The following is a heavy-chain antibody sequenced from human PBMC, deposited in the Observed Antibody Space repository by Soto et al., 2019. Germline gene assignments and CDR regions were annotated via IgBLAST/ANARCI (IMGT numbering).Heavy chain of an antibody. CDR3: ARDLMVRGVIITCLDY. J-gene: IGHJ4*02. Sequence: EVQLVESGGGLVQPGGSLRLSCAASGFTFSSYSMNWVRQAPGKGLEWVSYISSSSSTIYYADSVKGRFTISRDNAKNSLYLQMNSLRAEDTAVYYCARDLMVRGVIITCLDYWGQGTLVTVSS. V-gene: IGHV3-48*01. CDR1: GFTFSSYS. D-gene: IGHD3-10*01. CDR2: ISSSSSTI.